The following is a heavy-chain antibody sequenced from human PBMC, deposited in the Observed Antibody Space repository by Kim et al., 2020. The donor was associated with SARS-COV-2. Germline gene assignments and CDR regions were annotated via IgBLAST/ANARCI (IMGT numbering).Heavy chain of an antibody. Sequence: ASVKVSCKASGYTFTSYGISWVRQAPGQGLEWMGWISAYNGNTNYAQKLQGRVTMTTDTSTSTAYMELRSLRSDDTAVYYCARYSYKAQQLVLFDYWGQGTLVTVSS. CDR2: ISAYNGNT. CDR1: GYTFTSYG. J-gene: IGHJ4*02. CDR3: ARYSYKAQQLVLFDY. V-gene: IGHV1-18*01. D-gene: IGHD6-13*01.